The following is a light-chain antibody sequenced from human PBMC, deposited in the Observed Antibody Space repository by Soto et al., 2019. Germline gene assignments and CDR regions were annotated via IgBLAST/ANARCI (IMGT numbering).Light chain of an antibody. J-gene: IGKJ3*01. CDR3: QHFDNLPLS. CDR2: DAS. Sequence: DIQMTQSPPSLSASVGDRVTITCQASQDISNYLNWYQQKLGKAPKLLIYDASNLETGVPSRFSGSGSGTHFAFTITSLQPEDRATYYCQHFDNLPLSFGPGTKVHIK. V-gene: IGKV1-33*01. CDR1: QDISNY.